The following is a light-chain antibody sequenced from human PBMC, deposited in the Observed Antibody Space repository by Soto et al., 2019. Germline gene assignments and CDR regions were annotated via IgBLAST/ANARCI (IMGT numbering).Light chain of an antibody. J-gene: IGKJ1*01. V-gene: IGKV1-5*01. CDR2: DAS. CDR1: QSISSW. CDR3: QQYSSFST. Sequence: DIQMTQSPSSLSAAVGDRVTITCRASQSISSWLACYQQKPGKAPKLLLYDASSLEGGVPSRFSGSVSGTECTLTISSLQPDDFATYHCQQYSSFSTFGQGTKVEIK.